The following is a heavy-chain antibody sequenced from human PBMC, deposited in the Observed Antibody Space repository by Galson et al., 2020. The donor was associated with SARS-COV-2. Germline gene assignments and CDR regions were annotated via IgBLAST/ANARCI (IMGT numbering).Heavy chain of an antibody. CDR1: GGSISSSNYY. V-gene: IGHV4-39*07. D-gene: IGHD5-12*01. J-gene: IGHJ4*02. Sequence: SETLSLTYTVSGGSISSSNYYWGWIRQPPGKGLEWIGSIYSGTTYYNPSLKSRVTISVDTSKNQFSLKLSSVTAADTAVYYCLVAHRWAYYFDYWGQGTLVTVSS. CDR3: LVAHRWAYYFDY. CDR2: IYSGTT.